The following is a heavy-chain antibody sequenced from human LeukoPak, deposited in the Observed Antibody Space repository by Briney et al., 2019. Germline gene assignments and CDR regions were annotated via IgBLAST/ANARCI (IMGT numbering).Heavy chain of an antibody. CDR1: GFTFGDYA. Sequence: GGSLRLSCTASGFTFGDYAMSWVRQAPGKGLEWVANINQDGSEKYYVGSVKGRFTISRDNAKNSLYLQMNSLRAEDTAVYYCASAVSSDVWGSYRYTLDNWGQGTLVTVSS. CDR2: INQDGSEK. J-gene: IGHJ4*02. CDR3: ASAVSSDVWGSYRYTLDN. D-gene: IGHD3-16*02. V-gene: IGHV3-7*01.